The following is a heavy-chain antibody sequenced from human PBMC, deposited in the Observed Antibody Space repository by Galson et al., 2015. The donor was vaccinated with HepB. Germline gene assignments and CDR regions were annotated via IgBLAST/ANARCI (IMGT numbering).Heavy chain of an antibody. CDR1: GNTFSNYY. J-gene: IGHJ3*02. Sequence: VKVSCKASGNTFSNYYMHWVRQAPGQGLEWMGVINRSVGTTNYAQKFQGRVTMTRDTSTNTVYMELSSLRSDDTAVYYCARGEHAFDIWGQGTMVTVSS. CDR3: ARGEHAFDI. CDR2: INRSVGTT. V-gene: IGHV1-46*01.